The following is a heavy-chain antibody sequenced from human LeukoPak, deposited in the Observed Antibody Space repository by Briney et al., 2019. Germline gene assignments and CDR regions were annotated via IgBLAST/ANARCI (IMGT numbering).Heavy chain of an antibody. D-gene: IGHD2-2*01. V-gene: IGHV1-69*04. Sequence: GASVKVSCKASGGTFSSYAISWVRQAPGQGLEWMGRIIPILGIANYAQKFQGRVTITADKSTSTAYMELSRLRSEDTAVYYCARDEVPAAYFDYWGQGTLVTVSS. J-gene: IGHJ4*02. CDR1: GGTFSSYA. CDR3: ARDEVPAAYFDY. CDR2: IIPILGIA.